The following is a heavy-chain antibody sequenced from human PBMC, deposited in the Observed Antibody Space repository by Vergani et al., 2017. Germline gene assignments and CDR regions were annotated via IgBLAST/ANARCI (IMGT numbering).Heavy chain of an antibody. D-gene: IGHD6-13*01. Sequence: QVQLVQSGAEVKKPWSSVKVSCKASGGTFSSYAISWVRQAPGQGLEWMGGIIPIFGTANYAQKFQGRVTITADESTSTAYMELSSLRSEDTAVYYCARDLTSSWYKTPNWFDPWGQGTLVTVSS. CDR1: GGTFSSYA. CDR3: ARDLTSSWYKTPNWFDP. CDR2: IIPIFGTA. J-gene: IGHJ5*02. V-gene: IGHV1-69*01.